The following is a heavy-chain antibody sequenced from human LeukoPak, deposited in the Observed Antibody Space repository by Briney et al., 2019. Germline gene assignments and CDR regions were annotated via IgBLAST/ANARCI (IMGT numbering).Heavy chain of an antibody. Sequence: PSETLSLTCTVSGGSISSYYWSWIRQPAGKGLEWIGRIYTSGSTNYNPSLKSRVTISVDKSKNQFSLKLSSVTAADTAVYYCARSGYCSSTSRYAVDYFDYWGQGTLVTVSS. CDR3: ARSGYCSSTSRYAVDYFDY. J-gene: IGHJ4*02. D-gene: IGHD2-2*01. CDR1: GGSISSYY. V-gene: IGHV4-4*07. CDR2: IYTSGST.